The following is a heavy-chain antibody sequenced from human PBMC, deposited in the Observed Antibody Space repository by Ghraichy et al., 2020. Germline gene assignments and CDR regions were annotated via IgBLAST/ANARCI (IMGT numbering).Heavy chain of an antibody. CDR2: IYASGST. Sequence: SETLSLTCIVSGASISSYYWNWIRQPTGKGLEWIGRIYASGSTDYNPSLKSRVTMSVDTSNKQFSLNLNSVTAADTAGYFCARFTALGQPFDYWGQGTLVTVSS. CDR3: ARFTALGQPFDY. CDR1: GASISSYY. J-gene: IGHJ4*02. V-gene: IGHV4-4*07. D-gene: IGHD5-18*01.